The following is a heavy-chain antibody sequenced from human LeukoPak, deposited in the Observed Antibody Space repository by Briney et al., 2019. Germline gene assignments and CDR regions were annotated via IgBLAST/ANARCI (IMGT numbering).Heavy chain of an antibody. CDR2: ISGNGDSA. D-gene: IGHD3-9*01. CDR3: APSILSSFDY. V-gene: IGHV3-23*01. CDR1: GFTFSRYP. J-gene: IGHJ4*02. Sequence: GGSLRLSCAASGFTFSRYPMTWVRQAPGKGLEWVSSISGNGDSAFYADSVKGRFTISRDNSKYTLYLQMNSLRAEDSALYSCAPSILSSFDYWGQGTLVTVSS.